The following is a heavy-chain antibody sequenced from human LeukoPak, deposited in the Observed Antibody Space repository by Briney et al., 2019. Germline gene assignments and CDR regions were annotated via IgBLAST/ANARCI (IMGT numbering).Heavy chain of an antibody. CDR1: GGSFSGYY. D-gene: IGHD3-22*01. CDR2: INHSGST. V-gene: IGHV4-34*01. Sequence: SETLSLTCAVYGGSFSGYYWSWIRQPPGKGLEWIWEINHSGSTNYNPSLKSRVTISVDTSKNQFSLKLSSVTAADTAVYYCARMGGYYYDSSGYPLDYWGQGTLVTVSS. J-gene: IGHJ4*02. CDR3: ARMGGYYYDSSGYPLDY.